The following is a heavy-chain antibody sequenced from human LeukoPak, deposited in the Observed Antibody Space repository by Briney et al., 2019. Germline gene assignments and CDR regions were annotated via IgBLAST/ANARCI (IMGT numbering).Heavy chain of an antibody. J-gene: IGHJ2*01. CDR3: ARGATIAVAGTVYWYFDL. CDR1: GGSFSGYC. V-gene: IGHV4-34*01. Sequence: SETLSLTCAVYGGSFSGYCWSWIRQPPGKGLEWIGEINHSGSTNYNPSLKSRVTISVDTSKNQFSLKLSSVTAADTAVYYCARGATIAVAGTVYWYFDLWGRGTLVTVSS. CDR2: INHSGST. D-gene: IGHD6-19*01.